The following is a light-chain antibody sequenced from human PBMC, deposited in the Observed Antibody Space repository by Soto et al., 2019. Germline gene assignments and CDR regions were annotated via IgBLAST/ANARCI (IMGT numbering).Light chain of an antibody. J-gene: IGKJ1*01. CDR3: QQYFNSPRT. V-gene: IGKV4-1*01. CDR2: WTS. Sequence: DIVLTQYPASLAVSLTERATINCKSSQTLLDSSNNKASLSWYQQKPGQPPKLLIYWTSTREFGVPDRFSGSGSGTDFTLTISSLQAEDVAVYYCQQYFNSPRTFGHGTKVDI. CDR1: QTLLDSSNNKAS.